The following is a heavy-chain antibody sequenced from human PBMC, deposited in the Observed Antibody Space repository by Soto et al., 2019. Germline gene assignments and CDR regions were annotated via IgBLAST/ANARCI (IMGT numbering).Heavy chain of an antibody. J-gene: IGHJ5*02. CDR3: EKVLDQPGRYLPAPNWSDP. Sequence: QVQLVQSGAEVKKPGSSVKVSCKASGGTFGSYTINWVRQAPGQGLEWMGRIIPIVGIVNYAQKLQGRVTITPTKSPGQATWGRRSREPEDPAFYSWEKVLDQPGRYLPAPNWSDPWGREPWSPSPQ. CDR1: GGTFGSYT. CDR2: IIPIVGIV. D-gene: IGHD2-2*01. V-gene: IGHV1-69*02.